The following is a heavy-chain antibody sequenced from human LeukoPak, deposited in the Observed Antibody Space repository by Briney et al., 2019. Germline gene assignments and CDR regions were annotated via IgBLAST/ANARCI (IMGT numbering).Heavy chain of an antibody. CDR2: ISAYSGDT. V-gene: IGHV1-18*01. Sequence: ASVKVSCKASGYTFTSYGISWVRQAPGQGLEWMGWISAYSGDTNYAQKFQGRATMTTDTSTSTAYMELRSLSSDDTAVYYCAGGSGSYGIRDAFDIWGQGTMVTVSS. CDR1: GYTFTSYG. CDR3: AGGSGSYGIRDAFDI. D-gene: IGHD3-10*01. J-gene: IGHJ3*02.